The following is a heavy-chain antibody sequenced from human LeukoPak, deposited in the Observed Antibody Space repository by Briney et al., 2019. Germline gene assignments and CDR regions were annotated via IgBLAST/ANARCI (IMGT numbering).Heavy chain of an antibody. Sequence: GGSLRLSCAASGFTFSSYDMTWVGQAPGRGLEWVSSIRPSGDNTYYGDSVKGRFTISRDNAKNSLYLQMTSLTAEDTAVYYCARGGDGYCSGGSCYIRDQFNIDYWGQGTLVTVSS. CDR1: GFTFSSYD. J-gene: IGHJ4*02. V-gene: IGHV3-21*01. D-gene: IGHD2-15*01. CDR2: IRPSGDNT. CDR3: ARGGDGYCSGGSCYIRDQFNIDY.